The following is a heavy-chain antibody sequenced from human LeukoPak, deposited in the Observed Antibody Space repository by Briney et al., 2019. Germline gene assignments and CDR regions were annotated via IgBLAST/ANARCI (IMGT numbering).Heavy chain of an antibody. CDR1: GGSISSYY. D-gene: IGHD5-24*01. CDR2: IYYSGST. V-gene: IGHV4-59*01. CDR3: ASLRRDGYNYLYYFDH. Sequence: SETLSLTCTVSGGSISSYYWSWIRQPPGKGLEWIGYIYYSGSTNYNPSLKSRVTISVDTSKNQFSLKLSSVTAADTAVYYCASLRRDGYNYLYYFDHWGQGTLVTVSS. J-gene: IGHJ4*02.